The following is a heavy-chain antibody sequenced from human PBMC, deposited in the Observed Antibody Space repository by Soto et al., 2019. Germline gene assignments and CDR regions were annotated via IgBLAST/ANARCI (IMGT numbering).Heavy chain of an antibody. D-gene: IGHD2-15*01. V-gene: IGHV4-59*01. Sequence: SETLSLTCSVSGGSISGSYWSWFRQSPGKGLEWLGYVYYTGSTNYSPSLRSRVSISLDTSKNEFSLRLSSVTAADTAGYSCARAVGYGSGGSCYCNWFDPWGQGTLVTVSS. J-gene: IGHJ5*02. CDR2: VYYTGST. CDR1: GGSISGSY. CDR3: ARAVGYGSGGSCYCNWFDP.